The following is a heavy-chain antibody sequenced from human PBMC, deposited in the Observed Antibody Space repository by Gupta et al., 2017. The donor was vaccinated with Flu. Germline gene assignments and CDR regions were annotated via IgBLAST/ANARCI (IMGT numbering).Heavy chain of an antibody. J-gene: IGHJ1*01. CDR1: GDTFTSYT. D-gene: IGHD2-15*01. CDR2: MNPNSVHT. V-gene: IGHV1-8*01. Sequence: SGDTFTSYTINGVRQAAGQGLEWMGWMNPNSVHTGYAQKFQGRVTMTRNISTATAYMELTSLTSEDTAMYYCARGAGDSLWGQGALVTVSS. CDR3: ARGAGDSL.